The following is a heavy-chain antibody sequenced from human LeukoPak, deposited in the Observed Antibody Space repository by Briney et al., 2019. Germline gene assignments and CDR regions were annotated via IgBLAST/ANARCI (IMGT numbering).Heavy chain of an antibody. V-gene: IGHV1-18*01. Sequence: ASVKVSCKASGYTFTSYGISWVRQAPGQGLEWMGWISAYSGNTNYAQKLQGRVTMTTDTSTRTAYMELRSLRSDDTAVYYCARGPDGARTYYYDYYMDVWGKGTTVTVSS. CDR3: ARGPDGARTYYYDYYMDV. D-gene: IGHD4-17*01. J-gene: IGHJ6*03. CDR2: ISAYSGNT. CDR1: GYTFTSYG.